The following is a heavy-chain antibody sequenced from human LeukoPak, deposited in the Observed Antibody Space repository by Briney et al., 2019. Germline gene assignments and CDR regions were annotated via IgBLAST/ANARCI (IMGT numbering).Heavy chain of an antibody. D-gene: IGHD1-26*01. CDR3: ARGLAGGLDP. Sequence: GGPLRLSCAASGFTFSDYDMHWVRQATGKGLEWVSSIGAAGGTYYRGSVKGRFTISRENAKASLSLQMNSLRAGDTAVYYCARGLAGGLDPWGQGTPVTVSS. CDR1: GFTFSDYD. V-gene: IGHV3-13*04. CDR2: IGAAGGT. J-gene: IGHJ5*02.